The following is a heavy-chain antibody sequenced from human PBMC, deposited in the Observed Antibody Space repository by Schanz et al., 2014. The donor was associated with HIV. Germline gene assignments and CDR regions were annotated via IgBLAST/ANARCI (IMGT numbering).Heavy chain of an antibody. Sequence: QVQLVESGGGVVQPGRSLGLSCAAAGFTFRSYGLHWVRQAPGRGREGVAVIWYDGSDKYYADSVKGRFTISRDNAKNALYLQMNSLRADDTAVYYCAREGPTSALRLLGRSGMDVWGQGTTVTVSS. CDR3: AREGPTSALRLLGRSGMDV. V-gene: IGHV3-33*01. D-gene: IGHD3-3*01. CDR1: GFTFRSYG. J-gene: IGHJ6*02. CDR2: IWYDGSDK.